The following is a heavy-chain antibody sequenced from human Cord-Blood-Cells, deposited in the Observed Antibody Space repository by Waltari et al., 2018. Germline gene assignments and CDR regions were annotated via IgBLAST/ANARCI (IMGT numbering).Heavy chain of an antibody. CDR3: ARGTDY. J-gene: IGHJ4*02. V-gene: IGHV3-30-3*01. CDR2: ISYDGSNK. D-gene: IGHD2-2*01. Sequence: QVQLVESGGGVVQPGRSLSLSCAASGFTFRRYAMHWVRQAPGKGLEWVAVISYDGSNKYYADSVKGRFTISRDNSKNTLYLQMTSLRAEDTAVYYCARGTDYWGQGTLVTVSS. CDR1: GFTFRRYA.